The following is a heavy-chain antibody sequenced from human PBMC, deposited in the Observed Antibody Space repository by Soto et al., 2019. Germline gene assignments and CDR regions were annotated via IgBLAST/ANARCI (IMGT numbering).Heavy chain of an antibody. Sequence: EVQLLESGGGLVQPGGSLRRSCAASGFTFSSYAMSWVRQAPGQGLEWVSAISGSGGSTYYADSVKGRFTISRDNSKNTPYLQMNSLRAEDTAVYYCAKDVVVTAIRVKRYLKCAFDIWGQGTMVTVSS. J-gene: IGHJ3*02. D-gene: IGHD2-21*02. CDR3: AKDVVVTAIRVKRYLKCAFDI. CDR1: GFTFSSYA. CDR2: ISGSGGST. V-gene: IGHV3-23*01.